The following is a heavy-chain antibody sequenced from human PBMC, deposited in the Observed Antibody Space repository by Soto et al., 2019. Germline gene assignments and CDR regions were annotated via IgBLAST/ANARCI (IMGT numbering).Heavy chain of an antibody. D-gene: IGHD4-17*01. CDR3: ARALRYGDYDY. J-gene: IGHJ4*02. CDR2: IWYDGSNK. V-gene: IGHV3-33*01. Sequence: QVQLVESGGGVVQPGRSLRLSCAASGFTFSSYGMHWVRQAPGKGLEWVAVIWYDGSNKYYADSVKGRFTISRDNSKNTLYLQMNSLRAEDAAVYYCARALRYGDYDYWGQGTLVTVSS. CDR1: GFTFSSYG.